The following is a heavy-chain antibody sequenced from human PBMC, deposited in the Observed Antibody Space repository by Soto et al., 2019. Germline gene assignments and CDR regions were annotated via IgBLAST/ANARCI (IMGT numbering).Heavy chain of an antibody. CDR2: IYYSGST. V-gene: IGHV4-59*08. J-gene: IGHJ6*03. D-gene: IGHD2-2*01. Sequence: TSETLSLTCTVSGGSISSYYWSWIRQPPGEGLEWIGYIYYSGSTNYNPSLKSRVTISVDTSKNQFSLKLSFVTAADTAVYYCARSYCSSTSCYYYYMDVWGKGTTVTVSS. CDR1: GGSISSYY. CDR3: ARSYCSSTSCYYYYMDV.